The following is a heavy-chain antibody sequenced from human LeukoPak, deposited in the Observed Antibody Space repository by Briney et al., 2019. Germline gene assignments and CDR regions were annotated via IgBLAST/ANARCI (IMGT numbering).Heavy chain of an antibody. D-gene: IGHD4-17*01. CDR1: GFIFNNYA. J-gene: IGHJ4*02. Sequence: GGSLRLSCAASGFIFNNYAVSWVRQAPGKGLEWVSLISGTGVTYYAGSVKGRFTTSRDDSKNTLYLQMNSLRSEDTALYYCASACLGPGADYWGQGTLVTVSS. V-gene: IGHV3-23*01. CDR3: ASACLGPGADY. CDR2: ISGTGVT.